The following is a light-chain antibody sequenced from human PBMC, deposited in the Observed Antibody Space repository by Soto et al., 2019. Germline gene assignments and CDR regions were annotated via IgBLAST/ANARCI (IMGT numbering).Light chain of an antibody. V-gene: IGLV1-44*01. CDR2: SNN. CDR1: SSNIGSNT. CDR3: VAWDDSLNGLV. Sequence: QSVLTQPPSASGTPGQRVTISCSGSSSNIGSNTVNWYQQLPGTAPKLLIYSNNQRPSGAPDRFSGSKSGISASLAISGLQSEDEADYYCVAWDDSLNGLVFGGGTKLTVL. J-gene: IGLJ2*01.